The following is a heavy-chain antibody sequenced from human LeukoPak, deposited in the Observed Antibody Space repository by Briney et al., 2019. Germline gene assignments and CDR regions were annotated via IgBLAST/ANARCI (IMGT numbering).Heavy chain of an antibody. CDR2: INPNSGGT. V-gene: IGHV1-2*02. Sequence: GASVKVSCKASGYTFTGYYIHWVRQAPGQGVEWMGWINPNSGGTNYAQKVEGRVTMTRDTSISTPYIELSRLRSDDTAVYYCARDYFPPNDYWGQGTLVTVSS. CDR3: ARDYFPPNDY. D-gene: IGHD2/OR15-2a*01. CDR1: GYTFTGYY. J-gene: IGHJ4*02.